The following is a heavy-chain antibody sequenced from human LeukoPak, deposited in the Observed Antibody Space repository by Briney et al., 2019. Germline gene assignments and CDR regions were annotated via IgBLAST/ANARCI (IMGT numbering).Heavy chain of an antibody. CDR3: ASDQYPSSSLRYYYYYYGMDV. V-gene: IGHV3-30-3*01. CDR1: GFTFSSYA. Sequence: GGSLRLSCAASGFTFSSYALHWVRQAPGKGLEWVAVISYDGSNKYYADSVKGRFTISRDNSKNTLYLQMYSLRAEDTAVYYCASDQYPSSSLRYYYYYYGMDVWGQGTTVTVSS. CDR2: ISYDGSNK. D-gene: IGHD6-6*01. J-gene: IGHJ6*02.